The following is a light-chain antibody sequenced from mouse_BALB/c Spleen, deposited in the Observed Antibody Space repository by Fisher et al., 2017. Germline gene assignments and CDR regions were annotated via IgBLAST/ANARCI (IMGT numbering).Light chain of an antibody. CDR2: LTS. CDR3: QQFTSSPWT. CDR1: SSVSY. V-gene: IGKV4-55*01. J-gene: IGKJ1*01. Sequence: IVITQSPAIMSASLGEKVTMTCSASSSVSYMYWYQQKPGSSPRLLIYLTSNLASGVPARFSGSGSGTSYSLTISSVEAEDDATYYCQQFTSSPWTFGGGTKLEIK.